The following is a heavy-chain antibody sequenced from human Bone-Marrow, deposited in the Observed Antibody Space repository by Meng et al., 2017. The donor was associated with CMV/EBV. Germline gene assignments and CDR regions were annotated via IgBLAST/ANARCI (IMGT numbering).Heavy chain of an antibody. Sequence: ASVKVSCKASEYTFTAYYMHWVRQVPGQGLVWMGWINPNSGGTNYAQRFQGRVTMTRDTSITTAYMELSVLGSDDTAVYYCARERQGYGSGCDFDYWGQGTLVTVSS. J-gene: IGHJ4*02. D-gene: IGHD3-10*01. V-gene: IGHV1-2*02. CDR2: INPNSGGT. CDR3: ARERQGYGSGCDFDY. CDR1: EYTFTAYY.